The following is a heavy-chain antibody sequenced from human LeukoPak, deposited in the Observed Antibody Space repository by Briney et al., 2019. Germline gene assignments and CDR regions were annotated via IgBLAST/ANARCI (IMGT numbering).Heavy chain of an antibody. Sequence: TGGSLRLSCAASGFTFSGSAIHWVRQSSGKGLEWVGQIDKKDKGYATATAYAASVKGRFTIPRDDSINTAYLQMKSLKTEDTALYYCTRDSGTYNWFDPWGQGTLVTVSS. J-gene: IGHJ5*02. CDR3: TRDSGTYNWFDP. V-gene: IGHV3-73*01. CDR2: IDKKDKGYATAT. CDR1: GFTFSGSA. D-gene: IGHD1-26*01.